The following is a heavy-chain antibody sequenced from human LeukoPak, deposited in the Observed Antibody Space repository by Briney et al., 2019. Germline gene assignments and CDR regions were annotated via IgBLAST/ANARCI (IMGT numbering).Heavy chain of an antibody. Sequence: GGSLRLSCEASGFTFRSYAMSWVRQAPGKGLEWVSGLSGSGGSTYYADSVKGRFTISRDNSKNTLYLQMNSLRAEDTAVYYCAKVTILYYYDSNYFDYWGQGTLVTVSS. CDR1: GFTFRSYA. CDR2: LSGSGGST. CDR3: AKVTILYYYDSNYFDY. V-gene: IGHV3-23*01. D-gene: IGHD3-22*01. J-gene: IGHJ4*02.